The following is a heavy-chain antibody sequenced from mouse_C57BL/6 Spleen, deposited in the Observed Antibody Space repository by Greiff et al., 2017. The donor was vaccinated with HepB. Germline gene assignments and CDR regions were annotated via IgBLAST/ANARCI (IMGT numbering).Heavy chain of an antibody. Sequence: EVKLVESGGGLVKPGGSLKLSCAASGFTFSDYGMHWVRQAPEKGLEWVAYISSGSSTIYYADTVKGRFTISRDNAKNTLFLQMTSLRSEDTAMYYCARPPYYGSSPWFAYWGQGTLVTVSA. D-gene: IGHD1-1*01. J-gene: IGHJ3*01. CDR1: GFTFSDYG. CDR2: ISSGSSTI. CDR3: ARPPYYGSSPWFAY. V-gene: IGHV5-17*01.